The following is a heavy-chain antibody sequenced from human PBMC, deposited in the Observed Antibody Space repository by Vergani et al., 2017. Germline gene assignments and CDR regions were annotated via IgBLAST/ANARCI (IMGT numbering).Heavy chain of an antibody. CDR3: AKDGLLWFGELTPPSNY. Sequence: QVQLVQSGAEVKKPGSSVKVSCKASGGTFSSYAISWVRQAPGQGLEWMGGIIPIFGTANYAQKFQGRVTITADESTSTAYMELSSLRSEDTAVYYCAKDGLLWFGELTPPSNYWGQGTLVTVSS. CDR1: GGTFSSYA. D-gene: IGHD3-10*01. CDR2: IIPIFGTA. V-gene: IGHV1-69*01. J-gene: IGHJ4*02.